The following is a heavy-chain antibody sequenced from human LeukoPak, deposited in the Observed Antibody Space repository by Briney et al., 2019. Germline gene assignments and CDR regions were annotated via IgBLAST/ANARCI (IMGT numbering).Heavy chain of an antibody. J-gene: IGHJ4*02. CDR1: GFTFSSYW. CDR2: IKQDGSQT. CDR3: AREYGDIFGY. Sequence: GGSLRLSCAASGFTFSSYWMSWVRQAPGKGLEWVASIKQDGSQTLYLDSMKGRLTISRDNAKNSLYLQMNSLRAEDTAVYYCAREYGDIFGYWGQGTLVTVSS. V-gene: IGHV3-7*01. D-gene: IGHD4-17*01.